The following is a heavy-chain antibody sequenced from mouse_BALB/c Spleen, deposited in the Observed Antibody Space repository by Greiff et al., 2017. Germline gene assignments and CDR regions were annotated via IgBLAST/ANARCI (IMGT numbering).Heavy chain of an antibody. Sequence: VQLQQSGAELVKPGASVKLSCKASGYTFTSYYMYWVKQRPGQGLEWIGGINPSNGGTNFNEKFKSKATLTVDKSSSTAYMQLSSLTSEDSAVYYCTRKEVDWYFDVWGAGTTVTVSS. CDR1: GYTFTSYY. CDR2: INPSNGGT. D-gene: IGHD1-1*01. V-gene: IGHV1S81*02. J-gene: IGHJ1*01. CDR3: TRKEVDWYFDV.